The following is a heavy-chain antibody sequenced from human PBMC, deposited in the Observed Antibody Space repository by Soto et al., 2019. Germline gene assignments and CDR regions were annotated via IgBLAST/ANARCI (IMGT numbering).Heavy chain of an antibody. J-gene: IGHJ5*02. Sequence: QVQLVESGGGVVQPGRSLRLSCAASGFTFSSYGMHWVRQAPGKGLEWVAVIWYDGSNKYYADSVKGRFTISRDNSKNTLYLQMNSRRAEDTAVYYCARDRLNYDYVWGSYRYTGWFDPWGQGTLVTVSS. CDR2: IWYDGSNK. D-gene: IGHD3-16*02. CDR3: ARDRLNYDYVWGSYRYTGWFDP. CDR1: GFTFSSYG. V-gene: IGHV3-33*01.